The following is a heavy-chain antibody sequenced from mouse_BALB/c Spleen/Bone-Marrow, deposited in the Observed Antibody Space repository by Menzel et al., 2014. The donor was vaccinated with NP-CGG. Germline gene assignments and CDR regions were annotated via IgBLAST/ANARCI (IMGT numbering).Heavy chain of an antibody. Sequence: EVKLMESGGGLVKPGGSLKLSCAASGFTFSSYAMSWVRQTPEKRLEWVASISSGGSTYYPDSVKGRFTISRDNARNILYLQMNSLRSEDTAMYYCARDGSSYYAMDYWDQGTSITVSS. J-gene: IGHJ4*01. CDR2: ISSGGST. CDR1: GFTFSSYA. CDR3: ARDGSSYYAMDY. D-gene: IGHD1-1*01. V-gene: IGHV5-6-5*01.